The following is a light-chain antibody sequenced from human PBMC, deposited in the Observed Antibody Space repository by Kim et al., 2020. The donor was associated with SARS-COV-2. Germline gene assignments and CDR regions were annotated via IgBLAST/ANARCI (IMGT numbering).Light chain of an antibody. CDR1: SSDVGGYDY. CDR3: SSFTSSSTWV. V-gene: IGLV2-14*03. Sequence: GQSITISCTGTSSDVGGYDYVSWYQQHPGKAPKLIIYDVSNRPSGVSNRFSGSKSANTASLTISGLQAEDEADYYCSSFTSSSTWVFGGGTKLTVL. CDR2: DVS. J-gene: IGLJ3*02.